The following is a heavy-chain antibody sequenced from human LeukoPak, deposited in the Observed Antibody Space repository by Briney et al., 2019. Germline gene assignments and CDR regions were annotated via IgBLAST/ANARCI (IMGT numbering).Heavy chain of an antibody. CDR1: GGTFSSYA. CDR3: ARAGYCSGGSCSTDAFDI. J-gene: IGHJ3*02. D-gene: IGHD2-15*01. Sequence: SVKVSCKASGGTFSSYATSWVRQAPGQGLEWMGGIIPIFGTANYAQKFQGRVTITADESTSTAYMELSSLRSEDTAVYYCARAGYCSGGSCSTDAFDIWGQGTMVTVSS. CDR2: IIPIFGTA. V-gene: IGHV1-69*13.